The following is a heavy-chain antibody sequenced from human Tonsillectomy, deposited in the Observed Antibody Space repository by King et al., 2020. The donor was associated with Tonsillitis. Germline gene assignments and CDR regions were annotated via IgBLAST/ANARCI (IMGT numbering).Heavy chain of an antibody. Sequence: VQLVESGAEVKKPGASVKVSCKASGYTFTGYYMHWVRQAPGQGLEWMGWINPNSGDTNYAQKFQGWVTMTRDTSISTAYMEVSRLTSDDTAVYYCASEAKSSTHAFDIWGQGTMVTVSS. CDR3: ASEAKSSTHAFDI. CDR1: GYTFTGYY. V-gene: IGHV1-2*04. CDR2: INPNSGDT. D-gene: IGHD2-2*01. J-gene: IGHJ3*02.